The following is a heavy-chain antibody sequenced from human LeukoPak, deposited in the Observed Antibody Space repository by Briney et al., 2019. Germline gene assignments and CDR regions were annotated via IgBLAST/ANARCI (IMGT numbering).Heavy chain of an antibody. D-gene: IGHD2-15*01. CDR2: ISAYNGNT. CDR1: GYTFTSYS. CDR3: ARASYCSGGSCYSDY. V-gene: IGHV1-18*01. J-gene: IGHJ4*02. Sequence: ASVKVSCKASGYTFTSYSISWVRQAPGQGLEWMGWISAYNGNTIYAQKVKGRVTMTTDTSTSTAYMELRSLRSDDTAVYYCARASYCSGGSCYSDYWGQGTLVTVSS.